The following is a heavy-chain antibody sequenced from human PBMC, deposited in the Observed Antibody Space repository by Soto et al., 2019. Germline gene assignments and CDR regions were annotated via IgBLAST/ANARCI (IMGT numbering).Heavy chain of an antibody. D-gene: IGHD2-21*01. J-gene: IGHJ5*02. CDR3: VRSGTARLLRHSWCDT. V-gene: IGHV3-21*01. CDR2: ITTSSAYI. CDR1: GFTFNTYD. Sequence: EVQLVESGGGLVKPGGSLRLSCAASGFTFNTYDMNWDRQAPGKGLEWVSSITTSSAYIYYADSLKGRITISRDNAKNSLFLQMNSLRAEDTAVYYCVRSGTARLLRHSWCDTCGQGTLVTVSS.